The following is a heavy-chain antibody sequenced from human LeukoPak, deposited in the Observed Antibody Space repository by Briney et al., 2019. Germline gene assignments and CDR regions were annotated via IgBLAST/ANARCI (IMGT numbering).Heavy chain of an antibody. CDR3: ARESYSSGWYPNFDY. CDR2: IWYDGSNK. V-gene: IGHV3-33*01. Sequence: PGGSLRLSCAASGFTFSSYGMHWVRQAPGKGLEWVAVIWYDGSNKYYADSVKGRFTISRDNSKNTLYLQMNSLSAEDTAVYYCARESYSSGWYPNFDYWGQGTLVTVSS. D-gene: IGHD6-19*01. CDR1: GFTFSSYG. J-gene: IGHJ4*02.